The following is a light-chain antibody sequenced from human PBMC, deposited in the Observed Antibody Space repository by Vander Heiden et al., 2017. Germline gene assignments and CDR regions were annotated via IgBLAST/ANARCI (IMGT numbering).Light chain of an antibody. CDR2: QDS. Sequence: SYELTQPPSVSVSPGQTASITCSGDKVGDKYACWYQQKPGQSPVLVIYQDSKRPAGIPERFSGSNSGNTATLTISGTQARDEADYYCQAWDSSTAWVFGGGTKLTVL. V-gene: IGLV3-1*01. CDR1: KVGDKY. J-gene: IGLJ3*02. CDR3: QAWDSSTAWV.